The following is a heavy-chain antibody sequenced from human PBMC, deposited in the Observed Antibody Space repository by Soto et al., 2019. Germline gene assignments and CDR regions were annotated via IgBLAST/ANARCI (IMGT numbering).Heavy chain of an antibody. CDR2: IYSGGST. V-gene: IGHV3-66*04. CDR3: ARHGNDFWSGYSSYYYMDV. D-gene: IGHD3-3*01. CDR1: GFTVSSNY. Sequence: EVQLVESGGGLVQPGGSLRLSCAASGFTVSSNYMSWVRQAPGKGLEWVSVIYSGGSTYYADSVKGRFTISRDNSKNKLYLQMNSMRAEETAVYYCARHGNDFWSGYSSYYYMDVWGKGTTVTVSS. J-gene: IGHJ6*03.